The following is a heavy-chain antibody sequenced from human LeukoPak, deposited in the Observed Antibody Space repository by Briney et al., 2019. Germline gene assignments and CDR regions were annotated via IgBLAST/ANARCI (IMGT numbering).Heavy chain of an antibody. CDR1: GGSISSINW. V-gene: IGHV4-4*02. Sequence: PSGTLSLTCAVSGGSISSINWWSWVRQAPGKGLEWIGEIYHTGSTNYNPSLKSRVTISVDTSKNQFSLKLSSVTAADTAVYYCARDYAWDSYGLVLDSWGQGALVTVSS. J-gene: IGHJ4*02. D-gene: IGHD3-16*02. CDR2: IYHTGST. CDR3: ARDYAWDSYGLVLDS.